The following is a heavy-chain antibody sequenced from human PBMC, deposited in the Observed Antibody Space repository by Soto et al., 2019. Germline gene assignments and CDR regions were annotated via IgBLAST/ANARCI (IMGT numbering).Heavy chain of an antibody. D-gene: IGHD4-4*01. J-gene: IGHJ4*02. CDR1: GFTSSGYW. CDR3: ARAPYSNAWYRFDL. Sequence: PGGSLRLSCEASGFTSSGYWMSWVRQAPGKGLEWVADIKHDGSVQYYVDSVKGRLTISRDNAKKQLYLQMNGLRAEDTALYYCARAPYSNAWYRFDLWGQGTLVTVSS. V-gene: IGHV3-7*03. CDR2: IKHDGSVQ.